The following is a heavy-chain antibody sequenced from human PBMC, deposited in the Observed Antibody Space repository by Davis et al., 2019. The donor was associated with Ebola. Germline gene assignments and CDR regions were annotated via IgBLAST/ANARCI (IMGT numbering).Heavy chain of an antibody. V-gene: IGHV3-74*01. Sequence: HTGGSLRLSCAASGFTFSSYWMHWVRQTPGKGLMWVSRIDGDGRYRDYADSVKGRFTISRDNSKNTLYLQMNSLRAEDTAVYYCATTPQYSSGQNKPFDYWGQGTLVTVSS. CDR2: IDGDGRYR. CDR3: ATTPQYSSGQNKPFDY. CDR1: GFTFSSYW. J-gene: IGHJ4*02. D-gene: IGHD6-19*01.